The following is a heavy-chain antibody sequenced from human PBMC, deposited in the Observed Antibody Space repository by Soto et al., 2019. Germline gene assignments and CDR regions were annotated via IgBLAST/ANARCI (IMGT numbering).Heavy chain of an antibody. J-gene: IGHJ3*01. V-gene: IGHV5-51*01. CDR2: IYPGDSDT. D-gene: IGHD3-10*01. CDR3: ARLPGVRGVFDGFNV. CDR1: GYSFAGYW. Sequence: GESLKISCKGSGYSFAGYWIGWVRQMPGKGLDWMGAIYPGDSDTRYSPSFHGQVTISADKSISTAYLQWSSLKASDTAMYFCARLPGVRGVFDGFNVWGQGTMVTVS.